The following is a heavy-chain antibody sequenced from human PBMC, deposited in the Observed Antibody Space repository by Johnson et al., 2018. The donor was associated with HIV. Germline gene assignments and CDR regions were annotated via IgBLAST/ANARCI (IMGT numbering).Heavy chain of an antibody. CDR1: GFTFDDYA. CDR3: AKVLLPQDAFDI. J-gene: IGHJ3*02. Sequence: VQLVESGGGVVQPGRSLRLSCAASGFTFDDYAMSWVRQAPGKGLEWVSGISWNSGSIGYADSVKGRFTISRDNAKNSLYLQMNSLRAEDTALYYCAKVLLPQDAFDIWGQGTMVTVSS. D-gene: IGHD2/OR15-2a*01. CDR2: ISWNSGSI. V-gene: IGHV3-9*01.